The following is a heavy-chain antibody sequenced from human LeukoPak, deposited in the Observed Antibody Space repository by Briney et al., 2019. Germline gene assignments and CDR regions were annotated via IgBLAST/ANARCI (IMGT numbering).Heavy chain of an antibody. CDR3: ARGHYGVFDS. D-gene: IGHD4-17*01. V-gene: IGHV1-18*01. J-gene: IGHJ4*02. CDR2: ISGYNDNT. CDR1: GYLFTSNG. Sequence: ASVKVSCKASGYLFTSNGVTWLRQAPGQGPEWMGWISGYNDNTNYAQKHQGRVTMTTDTSTSTAYMELRSLTSDDTAVYHCARGHYGVFDSWGQGTLVTVSS.